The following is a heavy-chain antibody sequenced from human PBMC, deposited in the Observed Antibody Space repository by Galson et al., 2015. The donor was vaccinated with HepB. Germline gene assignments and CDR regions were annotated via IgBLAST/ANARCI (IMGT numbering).Heavy chain of an antibody. CDR1: NYSFSNYG. V-gene: IGHV1-18*01. D-gene: IGHD6-13*01. Sequence: SVKVSCKASNYSFSNYGITWVRQAPGQGLEWMGWISGHSGNTNYAQNLQGRVTMTTDTASNTAYMEMRSLKSDDTAVYYCARISGNSWWGAIDIWGQGTMVTVSS. J-gene: IGHJ3*02. CDR2: ISGHSGNT. CDR3: ARISGNSWWGAIDI.